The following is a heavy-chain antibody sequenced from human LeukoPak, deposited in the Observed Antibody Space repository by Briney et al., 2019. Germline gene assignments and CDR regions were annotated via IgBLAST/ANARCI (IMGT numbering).Heavy chain of an antibody. Sequence: GGSLRLSCAASGFTFSTYAMSWVRQAPGKGLEWVSATSNSGSTADYADSVKGRFTISRDNSKNTPYLQMNSLRPEDTALYYCAKDGAGGAAAGTRGDFWGQGTLVTVSS. J-gene: IGHJ4*02. V-gene: IGHV3-23*01. CDR1: GFTFSTYA. CDR3: AKDGAGGAAAGTRGDF. CDR2: TSNSGSTA. D-gene: IGHD6-25*01.